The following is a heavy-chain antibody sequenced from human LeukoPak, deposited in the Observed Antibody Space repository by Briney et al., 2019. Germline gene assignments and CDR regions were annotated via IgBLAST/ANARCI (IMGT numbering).Heavy chain of an antibody. D-gene: IGHD3-10*01. V-gene: IGHV4-61*02. CDR1: ADSLRNGGFY. Sequence: PSETLSLTCSVSADSLRNGGFYWSWVRQPPGKGLEWIGRIYTTGNIQFNPSLKSRVSMSTDKSKNQFFLKLRSVTAADTAVYYCAKGGERFGSGSYNWFDPWGRGILVTVSS. J-gene: IGHJ5*02. CDR2: IYTTGNI. CDR3: AKGGERFGSGSYNWFDP.